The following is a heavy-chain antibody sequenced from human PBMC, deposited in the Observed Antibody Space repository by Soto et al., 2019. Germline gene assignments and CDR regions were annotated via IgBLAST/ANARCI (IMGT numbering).Heavy chain of an antibody. J-gene: IGHJ4*02. D-gene: IGHD6-13*01. Sequence: QVQLVQSGAEVKKPGSSVKVSCKASGDTFSSYAISWVRQAPVQGLEWMGGIIPIFGTANNAQKFQGRVTITADESTSTAYMELSSLRSEDTAVYYCARTPRLYSSSWYVAAEPRDYWGQGTLVTVSS. CDR1: GDTFSSYA. CDR3: ARTPRLYSSSWYVAAEPRDY. V-gene: IGHV1-69*01. CDR2: IIPIFGTA.